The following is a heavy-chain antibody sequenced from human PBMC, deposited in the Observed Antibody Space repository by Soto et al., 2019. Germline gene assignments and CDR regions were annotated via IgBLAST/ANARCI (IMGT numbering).Heavy chain of an antibody. J-gene: IGHJ6*03. CDR3: AREAASDPSFYYHYMDV. Sequence: QEQLVQSGAEVKKPGAPVKVSCKASGYTFTNYNINWVRQATGQGLEWMGWMNPNTGNTGYAEKFQGRVTMTRNSSIHTAYMELSGLRSDDTAVYYCAREAASDPSFYYHYMDVWGKGTTVTVSS. CDR2: MNPNTGNT. V-gene: IGHV1-8*01. D-gene: IGHD6-25*01. CDR1: GYTFTNYN.